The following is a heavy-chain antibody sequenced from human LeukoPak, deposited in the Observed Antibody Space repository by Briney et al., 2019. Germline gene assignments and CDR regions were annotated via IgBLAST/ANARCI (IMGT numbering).Heavy chain of an antibody. CDR3: ARRGSRLLIYYYYYMDV. V-gene: IGHV4-30-4*08. Sequence: SETLSLTCTVSGGSISSGDYYWSWIRQPPGKGLGWIGYIYYSGSTYYNPSLKSRVTISVDTSKNQFSLKLSSVTAADTAVYYCARRGSRLLIYYYYYMDVWDKGTTVTVSS. CDR1: GGSISSGDYY. J-gene: IGHJ6*03. CDR2: IYYSGST. D-gene: IGHD2-8*01.